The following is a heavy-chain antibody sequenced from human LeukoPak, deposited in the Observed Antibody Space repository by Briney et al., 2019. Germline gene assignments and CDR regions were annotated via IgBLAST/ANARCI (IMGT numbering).Heavy chain of an antibody. Sequence: GGSLRLSCAASGFTFSSYGMHWVRQAPGKGLEWVAVISYDGSNKYYADSVKGRFTISRDNSKNTLYLQMNSLRAEDAAVYYCAKFAGGPSGYDYRMGYGDYVSVDYWGQGTLVTVSS. V-gene: IGHV3-30*18. CDR2: ISYDGSNK. CDR3: AKFAGGPSGYDYRMGYGDYVSVDY. CDR1: GFTFSSYG. J-gene: IGHJ4*02. D-gene: IGHD5-12*01.